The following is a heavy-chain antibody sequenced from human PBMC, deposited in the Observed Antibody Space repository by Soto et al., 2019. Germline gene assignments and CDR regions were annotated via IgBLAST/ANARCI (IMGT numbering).Heavy chain of an antibody. J-gene: IGHJ5*02. CDR3: ARFTVAGTTKWFDP. CDR1: GDSISKTTSY. CDR2: IYHSGST. Sequence: SETLSLTCSVSGDSISKTTSYWGWIRQPPGKGLEWIGTIYHSGSTYYNPSLMSRVTLSIDKSKNQFSLKLNSVTAADTAVYYCARFTVAGTTKWFDPWGQGTLVTVSS. D-gene: IGHD6-19*01. V-gene: IGHV4-39*01.